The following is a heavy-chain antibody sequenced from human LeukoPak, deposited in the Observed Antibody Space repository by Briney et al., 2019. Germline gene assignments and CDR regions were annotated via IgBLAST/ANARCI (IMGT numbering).Heavy chain of an antibody. D-gene: IGHD2-21*01. V-gene: IGHV3-64D*06. CDR1: GLTFSAFT. CDR3: VRFPDY. Sequence: PGGSLRLSCSASGLTFSAFTMCWVRQAPGKGLEYVSTISSNGGSTDYADSLKDRFTISRDNPKNTLFLQMSRLRGEDTAVYYCVRFPDYWGQGTLVTVSS. CDR2: ISSNGGST. J-gene: IGHJ4*02.